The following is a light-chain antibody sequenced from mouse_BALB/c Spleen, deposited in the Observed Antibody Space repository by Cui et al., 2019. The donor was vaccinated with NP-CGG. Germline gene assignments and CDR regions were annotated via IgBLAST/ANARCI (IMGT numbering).Light chain of an antibody. Sequence: QAFVTQESALTTSPGETVTLTCRSSTGAVTTSNYANWVQEKPDHLFTGLIGGTNNRAPGVPAIFSGSLIGDKAALTITGAQTEDEAIYFCALWYSNHWVFDGGTKLTVL. J-gene: IGLJ1*01. CDR1: TGAVTTSNY. CDR3: ALWYSNHWV. CDR2: GTN. V-gene: IGLV1*01.